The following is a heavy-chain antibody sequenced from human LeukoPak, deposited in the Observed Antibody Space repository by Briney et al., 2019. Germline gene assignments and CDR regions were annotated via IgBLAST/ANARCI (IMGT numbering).Heavy chain of an antibody. Sequence: SETLSLTCAVYGGSFSGYYWSWIRQPPGKGLEWIGEINHSGSTNYNPSLKSRVTISVDTSKNQFSLKLSSVTAADTAVYYCARAPRLDIHGRNNWFDPWGQGTLVTVSS. CDR1: GGSFSGYY. J-gene: IGHJ5*02. CDR2: INHSGST. V-gene: IGHV4-34*01. D-gene: IGHD1-26*01. CDR3: ARAPRLDIHGRNNWFDP.